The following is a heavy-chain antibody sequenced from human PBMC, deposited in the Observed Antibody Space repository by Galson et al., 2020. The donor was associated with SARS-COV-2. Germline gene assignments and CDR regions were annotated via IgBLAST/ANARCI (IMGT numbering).Heavy chain of an antibody. CDR1: GFTFKNYA. CDR2: ISGTGDRT. V-gene: IGHV3-23*01. CDR3: AREVSWDS. Sequence: GESLKISCTASGFTFKNYAMSWVRQAPGKGLEWVSSISGTGDRTYYADSVKGRFTISRDNSKNTLFLQMNSLRAEDTAVYYCAREVSWDSWVQGTLVTVS. J-gene: IGHJ4*02.